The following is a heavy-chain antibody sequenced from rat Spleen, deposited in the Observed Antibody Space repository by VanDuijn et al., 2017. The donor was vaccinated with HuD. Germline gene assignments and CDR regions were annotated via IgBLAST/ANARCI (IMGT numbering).Heavy chain of an antibody. CDR3: ARRYDFDY. CDR2: ISNGGGNT. D-gene: IGHD1-11*01. J-gene: IGHJ2*01. CDR1: GFTFSNYD. V-gene: IGHV5-25*01. Sequence: EVQLVESGGGLVQPGRSLKLSCAASGFTFSNYDMAWVRQAPTKGLEWIASISNGGGNTYYRDSVKGRFTISRDNAKSTLNLQMDSLRSEDTATYYCARRYDFDYWGQGVMVTVSS.